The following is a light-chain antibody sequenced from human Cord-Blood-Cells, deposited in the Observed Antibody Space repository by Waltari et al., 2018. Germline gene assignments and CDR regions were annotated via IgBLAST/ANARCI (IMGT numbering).Light chain of an antibody. J-gene: IGLJ2*01. CDR1: SSDVGGYNY. CDR3: SSYTSSSTLV. V-gene: IGLV2-14*01. CDR2: DVS. Sequence: QSALTQPASVSGSPGQSITISCTGTSSDVGGYNYVSWYQQHPGKAPKLMIDDVSNTPSGVSNCVACSKSGNTASRTISGLQAEDEADYYCSSYTSSSTLVFGGGTKLTVL.